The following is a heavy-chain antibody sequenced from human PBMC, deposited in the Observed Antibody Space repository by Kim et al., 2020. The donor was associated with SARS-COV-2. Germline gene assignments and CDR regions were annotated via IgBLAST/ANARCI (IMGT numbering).Heavy chain of an antibody. CDR2: IFYSGGT. CDR3: ARSGKTRAWGWFDP. J-gene: IGHJ5*02. D-gene: IGHD7-27*01. CDR1: GGSITDNNYY. V-gene: IGHV4-39*01. Sequence: SETLSLTCTVSGGSITDNNYYWGWIRQPPGKGLEWIGSIFYSGGTWYNPSLRSRLSISLDSSKNQLSPKLSSVTAADTAIYYCARSGKTRAWGWFDPWGQGTLVTVSS.